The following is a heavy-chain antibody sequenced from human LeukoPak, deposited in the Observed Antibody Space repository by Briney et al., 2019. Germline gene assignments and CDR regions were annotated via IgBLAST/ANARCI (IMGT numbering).Heavy chain of an antibody. J-gene: IGHJ3*02. Sequence: GGSLRLSYAASGFTVSSNYMSWVRQAPGKGLEWVSIIYSGGSTFYADSVKGRFTISRGNSKNTLHLQMNSLRAEDTAVYYCARGGSYLSAFDIWGQGTMVTVSS. V-gene: IGHV3-53*01. CDR2: IYSGGST. D-gene: IGHD1-26*01. CDR1: GFTVSSNY. CDR3: ARGGSYLSAFDI.